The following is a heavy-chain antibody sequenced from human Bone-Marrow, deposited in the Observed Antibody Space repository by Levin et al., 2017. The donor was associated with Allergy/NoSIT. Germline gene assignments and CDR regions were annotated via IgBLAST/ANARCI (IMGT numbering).Heavy chain of an antibody. Sequence: KVSCKGSGYTFTKYWIGWVRQMPGKGLEWMGIIYPHDSDTRYSPSFQGQVTISADKSISTAYLQWTSLKASDSAMYYCAGNYYGSGSPSNWFDPWGQGTLVIVSS. J-gene: IGHJ5*02. V-gene: IGHV5-51*01. CDR2: IYPHDSDT. D-gene: IGHD3-10*01. CDR1: GYTFTKYW. CDR3: AGNYYGSGSPSNWFDP.